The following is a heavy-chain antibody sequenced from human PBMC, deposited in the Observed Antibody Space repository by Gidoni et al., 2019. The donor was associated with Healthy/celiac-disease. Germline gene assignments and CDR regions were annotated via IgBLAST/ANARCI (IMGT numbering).Heavy chain of an antibody. Sequence: QVQLVESGGGVVQPGRSLRLSCAASGFTFRSYGMHWVRQAPGKGLEWVAVISYDGSNKYYADSVKGRFTISRDNSKNTLYLQMNSLRAEDTAVYYCAKDGHDNWNYGTFDYWGQGTLVTVSS. CDR1: GFTFRSYG. D-gene: IGHD1-7*01. CDR3: AKDGHDNWNYGTFDY. V-gene: IGHV3-30*18. CDR2: ISYDGSNK. J-gene: IGHJ4*02.